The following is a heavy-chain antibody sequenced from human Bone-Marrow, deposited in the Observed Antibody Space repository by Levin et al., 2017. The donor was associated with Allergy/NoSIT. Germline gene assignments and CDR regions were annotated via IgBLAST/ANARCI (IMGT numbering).Heavy chain of an antibody. Sequence: PTGGSLRLSCAASGFTFDDYAMHWVRQAPGKGLEWVSLISWDGGSTYYADSVKGRFTISRDNSKNSLYLQMNSLRAEDTALYYCAKDGGSSGYYSYFDYWGQGTLVTVSS. D-gene: IGHD3-22*01. V-gene: IGHV3-43D*03. J-gene: IGHJ4*02. CDR1: GFTFDDYA. CDR2: ISWDGGST. CDR3: AKDGGSSGYYSYFDY.